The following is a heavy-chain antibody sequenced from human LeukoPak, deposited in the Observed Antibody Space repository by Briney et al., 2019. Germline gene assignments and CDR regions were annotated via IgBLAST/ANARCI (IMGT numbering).Heavy chain of an antibody. J-gene: IGHJ4*02. CDR3: ARGFGEFGY. V-gene: IGHV3-21*01. Sequence: SGGSLRLSCAASGFTFSSYSMNWVRQAPEEGLGWVSSISSSSSYIYYADPVRGRYPLPRDTAKNSLYLQRNSLRAEDTAVYYCARGFGEFGYWGQGTLVTVSS. D-gene: IGHD3-10*01. CDR2: ISSSSSYI. CDR1: GFTFSSYS.